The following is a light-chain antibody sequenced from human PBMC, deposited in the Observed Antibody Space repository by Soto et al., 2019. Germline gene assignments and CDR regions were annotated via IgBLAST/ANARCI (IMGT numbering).Light chain of an antibody. CDR3: HQRSNWIT. CDR1: QSVGTY. V-gene: IGKV3-11*01. Sequence: EIVLTQSPATLSLTAGERATLSCRASQSVGTYLAWYQQKPGQGPRLLIYDASNRATGTPARFSGSGSGTDFTLTISSLAPEDFAVYYCHQRSNWITFGQGTRLEIK. CDR2: DAS. J-gene: IGKJ5*01.